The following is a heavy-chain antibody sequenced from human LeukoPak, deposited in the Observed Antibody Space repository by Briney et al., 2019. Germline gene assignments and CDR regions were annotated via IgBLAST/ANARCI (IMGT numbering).Heavy chain of an antibody. CDR1: SRFHSRYY. J-gene: IGHJ5*02. CDR2: IYGSGST. CDR3: AREGTSGTHLNGCDP. V-gene: IGHV4-59*01. Sequence: SETLSLTCTLSSRFHSRYYWRWIRQPPEKGLEWIGHIYGSGSTNYTPSLKSRVTLSGDTSKNQFSLKLSSVTAADTAVYYCAREGTSGTHLNGCDPWGQGTLVTVSS. D-gene: IGHD1-1*01.